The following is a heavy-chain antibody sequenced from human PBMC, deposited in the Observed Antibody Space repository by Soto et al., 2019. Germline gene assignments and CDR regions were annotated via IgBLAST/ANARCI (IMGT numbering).Heavy chain of an antibody. V-gene: IGHV2-5*02. D-gene: IGHD3-10*01. Sequence: CTFPWLPYHYKGVGVGWIRQPPGKALEWLALIYWDDDKRYSPSLKSRLTITKDTSKNQVVLTMTNMDPVDTATYYCAHSPMVRGVIMTFAEYFQHWGQGTLVTVS. CDR3: AHSPMVRGVIMTFAEYFQH. J-gene: IGHJ1*01. CDR2: IYWDDDK. CDR1: WLPYHYKGVG.